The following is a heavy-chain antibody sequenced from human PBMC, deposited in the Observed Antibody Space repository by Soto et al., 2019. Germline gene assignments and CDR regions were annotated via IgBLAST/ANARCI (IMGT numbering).Heavy chain of an antibody. CDR1: GLNFSSYA. J-gene: IGHJ3*01. Sequence: GGSLRLSCAASGLNFSSYAMSWGRQAPGKGQEWVSAISGSGGSTYYADSVKGLFSITRDNSKNTLYLQMNSMTADDTTVYYCAKDAVVSSDAFDFWGQGTMVTVSS. D-gene: IGHD6-6*01. V-gene: IGHV3-23*01. CDR3: AKDAVVSSDAFDF. CDR2: ISGSGGST.